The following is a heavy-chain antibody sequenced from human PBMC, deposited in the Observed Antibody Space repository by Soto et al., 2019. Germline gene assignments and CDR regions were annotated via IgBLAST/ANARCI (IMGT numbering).Heavy chain of an antibody. CDR2: ISAYNGNT. CDR1: GYTFTSYG. D-gene: IGHD5-12*01. Sequence: QVQLVQSGAEVKKRGASVQVSCKASGYTFTSYGIRWVRQAPGQGLEWLGWISAYNGNTNYAQKLRGRVSMTTDTSTSTAYMELRSLRSDDTAVYYCARDLKRGSGLNRPPEYFQHWGQGTLVTVSS. J-gene: IGHJ1*01. V-gene: IGHV1-18*01. CDR3: ARDLKRGSGLNRPPEYFQH.